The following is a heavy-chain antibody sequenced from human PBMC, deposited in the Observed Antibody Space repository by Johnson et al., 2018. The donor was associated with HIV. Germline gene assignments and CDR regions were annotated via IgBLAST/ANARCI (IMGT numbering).Heavy chain of an antibody. CDR2: IRQDGSEK. Sequence: VQLVESGGGLVQPAGSLRLSCSASGFTFSSYWMSWVRQAPGKGLEWVANIRQDGSEKYYVDSVKGRFTISRDNAKNSLYLQMNSLRAEDKAVYYCARGKGYFGYYNSDVFDIWGQGTMVTVSS. CDR1: GFTFSSYW. V-gene: IGHV3-7*05. J-gene: IGHJ3*02. D-gene: IGHD3-9*01. CDR3: ARGKGYFGYYNSDVFDI.